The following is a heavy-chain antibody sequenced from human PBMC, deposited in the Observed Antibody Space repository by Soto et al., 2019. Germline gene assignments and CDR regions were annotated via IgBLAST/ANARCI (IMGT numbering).Heavy chain of an antibody. Sequence: SETLSLTCTVSGGSISSGDYYWSWIRQPPGKGLEWIGYIYYSGSTYYTPSLKSRLTISVDTSKNQFSLKLNSVTAADTAVYYCARTPGGWTDPWGQGTLVTAPQ. CDR3: ARTPGGWTDP. CDR2: IYYSGST. CDR1: GGSISSGDYY. V-gene: IGHV4-30-4*01. D-gene: IGHD3-16*01. J-gene: IGHJ5*02.